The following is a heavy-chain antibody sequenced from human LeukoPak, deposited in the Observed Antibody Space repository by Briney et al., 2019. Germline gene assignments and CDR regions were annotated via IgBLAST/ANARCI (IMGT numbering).Heavy chain of an antibody. V-gene: IGHV3-11*04. D-gene: IGHD3-9*01. CDR2: ISSSSSRI. Sequence: GGSLRLSCAASGFTFSDYYMAWIRQAPGRGPEWLSYISSSSSRIYYVDSVRGRFTISRDNAKNSLYLQMNSLRAEDTAIYFCVRDHVDPASLTGYTFEGFDTWGQGTLVTVSS. J-gene: IGHJ3*02. CDR1: GFTFSDYY. CDR3: VRDHVDPASLTGYTFEGFDT.